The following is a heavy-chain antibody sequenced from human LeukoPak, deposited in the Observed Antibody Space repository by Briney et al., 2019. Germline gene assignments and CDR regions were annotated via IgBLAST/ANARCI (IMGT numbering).Heavy chain of an antibody. CDR1: GYIFTSFY. D-gene: IGHD6-13*01. J-gene: IGHJ4*02. CDR2: IDPSGGIT. V-gene: IGHV1-46*01. CDR3: ARDMEQQLAPFDY. Sequence: ASVKVSCKASGYIFTSFYIHWVRQVPGHGLEWMGIIDPSGGITTYAQKFQGGVIMSADTSTNTVYLELSSLKSEDTAVYYCARDMEQQLAPFDYWGQGTLVTVSS.